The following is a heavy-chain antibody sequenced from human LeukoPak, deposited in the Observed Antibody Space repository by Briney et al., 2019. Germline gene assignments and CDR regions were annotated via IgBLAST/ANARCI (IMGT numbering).Heavy chain of an antibody. Sequence: GGSLRLSCAANGFTFETYGMHWVRQAPGKGLEWLALIWCDGSFEEYADDVKGRFTVSRDNSKKMLFLQMNRLRAEDTAVYYCATNYHDSSGNSSSLEYWGQGTLVTVSS. CDR2: IWCDGSFE. J-gene: IGHJ4*02. V-gene: IGHV3-33*03. D-gene: IGHD3-22*01. CDR3: ATNYHDSSGNSSSLEY. CDR1: GFTFETYG.